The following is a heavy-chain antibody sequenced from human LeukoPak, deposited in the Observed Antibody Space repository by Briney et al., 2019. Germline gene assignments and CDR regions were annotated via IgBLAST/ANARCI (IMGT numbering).Heavy chain of an antibody. CDR2: ISGSGSST. D-gene: IGHD6-13*01. CDR3: ARGFRSSNSWHYFDY. V-gene: IGHV3-23*01. Sequence: QPGGSLRLSCAASGFTFSTYGMSWVRQAPGKGLEWVSAISGSGSSTYYADSVKGRFTISRDNSKNTLYLQMNSLRAEDTAVYYCARGFRSSNSWHYFDYWGQGTLVTVSS. CDR1: GFTFSTYG. J-gene: IGHJ4*02.